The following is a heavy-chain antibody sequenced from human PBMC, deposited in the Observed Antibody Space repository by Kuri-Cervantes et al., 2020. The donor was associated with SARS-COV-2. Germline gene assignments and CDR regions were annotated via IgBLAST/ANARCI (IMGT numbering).Heavy chain of an antibody. CDR2: ISWNSGSI. J-gene: IGHJ6*02. V-gene: IGHV3-9*01. Sequence: GGSLRLSCAASGFTFDDYAMHWVRQAPGKGLEWVSGISWNSGSIGYADSVKGRFTISRDNAKNSLYLQMNSLRAEDTAVYYCARETRGYYEELRVMDVWGQGPTVTVSS. CDR1: GFTFDDYA. CDR3: ARETRGYYEELRVMDV. D-gene: IGHD3-3*01.